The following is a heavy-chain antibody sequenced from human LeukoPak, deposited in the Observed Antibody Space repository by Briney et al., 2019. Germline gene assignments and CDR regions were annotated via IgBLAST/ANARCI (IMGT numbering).Heavy chain of an antibody. J-gene: IGHJ4*02. CDR1: GGSISSYY. CDR3: ARGTLYSGWSYYFDY. V-gene: IGHV4-59*01. D-gene: IGHD6-19*01. Sequence: SETLSLTCTVSGGSISSYYWNWIRQPPGKGLEWIGYIYYSGSTNYNSSLKSRVIISVDTSKNQFSLKLSSVTAADTAVYYCARGTLYSGWSYYFDYWGQGSQVTVSS. CDR2: IYYSGST.